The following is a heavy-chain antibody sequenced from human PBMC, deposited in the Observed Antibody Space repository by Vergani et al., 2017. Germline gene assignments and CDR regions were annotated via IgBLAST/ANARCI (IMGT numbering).Heavy chain of an antibody. CDR2: ISGSGGST. D-gene: IGHD6-13*01. CDR3: AKGTRSSSWYPPLGY. Sequence: EVQLLESGGGLVQPGGSLRLSCAASGFTYSSYAMSWVRQAPGKGLEWVSAISGSGGSTYYADSVKGRFTISRDNSKNTLYLQMNSLRAEDTAVYYCAKGTRSSSWYPPLGYWGQGTLVTVSS. CDR1: GFTYSSYA. V-gene: IGHV3-23*01. J-gene: IGHJ4*02.